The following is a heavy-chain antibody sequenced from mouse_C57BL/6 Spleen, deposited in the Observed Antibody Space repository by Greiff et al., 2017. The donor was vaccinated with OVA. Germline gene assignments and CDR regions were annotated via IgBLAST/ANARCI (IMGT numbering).Heavy chain of an antibody. CDR2: IDPSDCYT. J-gene: IGHJ1*03. CDR3: ARDYGSRYFDV. Sequence: QVQLQQPGAELVMPGASVKLSCKASGYTFTSYWMHWVKQRPGPGLEWIGEIDPSDCYTNYNQKFKGKSTLTVDKSSSTAYMQLSSLTSEDSAVYYCARDYGSRYFDVWGTGTTVTVSS. V-gene: IGHV1-69*01. CDR1: GYTFTSYW. D-gene: IGHD1-1*01.